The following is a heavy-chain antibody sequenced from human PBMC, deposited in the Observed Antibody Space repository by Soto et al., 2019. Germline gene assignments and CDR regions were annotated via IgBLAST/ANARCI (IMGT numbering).Heavy chain of an antibody. CDR3: VSGIAAGSFDY. D-gene: IGHD6-13*01. CDR1: GFTLSTYW. J-gene: IGHJ4*02. V-gene: IGHV3-7*03. CDR2: IKQDGSEK. Sequence: EVQLVESGGDLVQPGGSLRLSCAASGFTLSTYWMSWVRQAPGKGLEWVANIKQDGSEKYYVDSVKGRFTISNDNAKNSLFLQMNSLRVEDTAVYYCVSGIAAGSFDYWGQGTLVTVSS.